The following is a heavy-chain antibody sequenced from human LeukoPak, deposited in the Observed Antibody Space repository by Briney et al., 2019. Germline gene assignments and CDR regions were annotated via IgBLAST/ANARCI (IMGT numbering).Heavy chain of an antibody. V-gene: IGHV1-69*01. CDR3: AREHDYGDYELNYFDY. CDR1: GGTFSSYA. D-gene: IGHD4-17*01. CDR2: IIPIFGTA. J-gene: IGHJ4*02. Sequence: SVKVSCKASGGTFSSYAISWVRQAPGQGLEWMGGIIPIFGTANYAQKFQGRVTITADESTSTAYMELSSLGSEDTAVYYCAREHDYGDYELNYFDYWGQGTLVTVSS.